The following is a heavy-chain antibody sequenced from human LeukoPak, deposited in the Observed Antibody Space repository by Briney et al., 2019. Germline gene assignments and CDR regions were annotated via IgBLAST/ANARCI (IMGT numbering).Heavy chain of an antibody. Sequence: GGSLRLSCAASGFTFSSYAMSWVRQAPGKGLEWVSAISGTGGSTYYADSVKGRFTISRDNSKNTLYVQMNSLRAEDTAIYYCARGGVIPAAMGYAFDIWGPGTRVTVSS. CDR2: ISGTGGST. J-gene: IGHJ3*02. V-gene: IGHV3-23*01. CDR3: ARGGVIPAAMGYAFDI. CDR1: GFTFSSYA. D-gene: IGHD2-2*01.